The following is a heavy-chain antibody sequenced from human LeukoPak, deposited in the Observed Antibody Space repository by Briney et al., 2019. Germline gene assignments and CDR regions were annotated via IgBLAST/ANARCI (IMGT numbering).Heavy chain of an antibody. CDR3: ASGRIAGSSWYYFDY. Sequence: ASVKVSCKASGGTFSSYAISWVRQAPGQGLEWMGGIIPIFGTANYAQKFQGRVTITADESTSTAYMELSSLRSEDTAVYYCASGRIAGSSWYYFDYWGQGTLVTVSS. D-gene: IGHD6-13*01. CDR2: IIPIFGTA. J-gene: IGHJ4*02. CDR1: GGTFSSYA. V-gene: IGHV1-69*13.